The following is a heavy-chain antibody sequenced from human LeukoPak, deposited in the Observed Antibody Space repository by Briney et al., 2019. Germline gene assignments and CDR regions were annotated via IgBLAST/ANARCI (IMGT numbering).Heavy chain of an antibody. V-gene: IGHV3-66*03. D-gene: IGHD3-10*01. CDR2: IYSCGST. Sequence: GGSLRLSCAASGFTVSSNYMSWVRQAPGKGLEWVSVIYSCGSTYYADSVKGRFTISRDNSKNTLYLQMSSLRAEDTALYYCAKDLSRGPATYYFDYWGQGTLVTVSS. CDR3: AKDLSRGPATYYFDY. CDR1: GFTVSSNY. J-gene: IGHJ4*02.